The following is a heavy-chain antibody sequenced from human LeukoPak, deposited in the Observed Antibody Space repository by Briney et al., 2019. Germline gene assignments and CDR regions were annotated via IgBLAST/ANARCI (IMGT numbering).Heavy chain of an antibody. CDR1: GASITSKSYY. CDR3: ARAHMITFGGLVVLEN. J-gene: IGHJ4*02. Sequence: SETLSLTCTVAGASITSKSYYWAWIRQPPGKGLQWVASIYYNGRTYYNPSLQSRATISIDTSTTQFSLKMTSVTATDTAVYFCARAHMITFGGLVVLENWGQGALVTVSS. D-gene: IGHD3-16*02. CDR2: IYYNGRT. V-gene: IGHV4-39*07.